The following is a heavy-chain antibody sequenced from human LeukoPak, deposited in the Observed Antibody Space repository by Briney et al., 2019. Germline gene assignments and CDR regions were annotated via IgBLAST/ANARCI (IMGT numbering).Heavy chain of an antibody. CDR2: IYYSGST. CDR1: GGSISSSSYY. V-gene: IGHV4-39*07. J-gene: IGHJ6*03. D-gene: IGHD6-6*01. Sequence: PSETLSLTCTVSGGSISSSSYYWGWIRQPPGKGLEWIGSIYYSGSTYYNPSLKSRVTISVDTSKNQFSLKLSSVTAADTAVYYCAREGRHSSSSFFNYYYYMDVWGKGTTVTVSS. CDR3: AREGRHSSSSFFNYYYYMDV.